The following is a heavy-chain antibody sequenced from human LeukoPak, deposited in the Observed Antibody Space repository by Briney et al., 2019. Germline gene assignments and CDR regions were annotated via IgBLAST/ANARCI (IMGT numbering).Heavy chain of an antibody. CDR2: ISSSGSII. V-gene: IGHV3-48*03. D-gene: IGHD2-15*01. CDR3: ARGYCSGGSCYYSVYYGMDV. Sequence: GGSLRLSCTASGSTFSSYEMNWVRQAPAKGLEWVSYISSSGSIINYADSVKGRFTISRDNAKNSLYLQMNSLRAEDTAVYYCARGYCSGGSCYYSVYYGMDVWGKGTTVTVSS. CDR1: GSTFSSYE. J-gene: IGHJ6*04.